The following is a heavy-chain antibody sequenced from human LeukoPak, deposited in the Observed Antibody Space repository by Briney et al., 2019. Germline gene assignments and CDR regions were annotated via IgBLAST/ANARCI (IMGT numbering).Heavy chain of an antibody. CDR3: ARKPFYGSGIGH. V-gene: IGHV1-24*01. CDR1: GYSPSEPY. D-gene: IGHD3-10*01. J-gene: IGHJ4*02. Sequence: GASVKVSCKVSGYSPSEPYLHWVRQAPGKGLEWMGGFNPEDDETIYAQNFQGRVTMTRDMSTSTVYMELSSLRSEDTAVYYCARKPFYGSGIGHWGQGTLVTVSS. CDR2: FNPEDDET.